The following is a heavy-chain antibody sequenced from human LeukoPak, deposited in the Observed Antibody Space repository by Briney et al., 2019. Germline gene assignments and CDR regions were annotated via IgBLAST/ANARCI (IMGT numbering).Heavy chain of an antibody. J-gene: IGHJ4*02. D-gene: IGHD2-15*01. Sequence: GGSLRLSCAASGFTFSSYAMSWVRQAPGMGLEWVSTISGSSGNTYYADSVKGRFTISRDSSKNTLYMQMNSLRTEDTAVYYCAKVKGGGIDYWGQGTLVTVSS. CDR1: GFTFSSYA. CDR2: ISGSSGNT. CDR3: AKVKGGGIDY. V-gene: IGHV3-23*01.